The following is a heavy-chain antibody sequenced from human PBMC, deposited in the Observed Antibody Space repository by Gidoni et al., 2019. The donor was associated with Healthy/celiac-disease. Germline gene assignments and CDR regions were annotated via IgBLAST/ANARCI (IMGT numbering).Heavy chain of an antibody. CDR2: INTSGGST. Sequence: QVQLVQSGAEVKKPGASVKVSCKASGYTFTSYYMHWVRQAPGQGLEWMGIINTSGGSTSYEQKFQGRVTMTRDTSTSTVYTELSSLRSEDTAVYYCARANIAVAGAEYFQHWGQGTLVTVSS. V-gene: IGHV1-46*01. CDR1: GYTFTSYY. J-gene: IGHJ1*01. D-gene: IGHD6-19*01. CDR3: ARANIAVAGAEYFQH.